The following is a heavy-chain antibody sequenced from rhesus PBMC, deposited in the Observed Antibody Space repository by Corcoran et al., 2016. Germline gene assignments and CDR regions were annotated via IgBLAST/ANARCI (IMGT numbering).Heavy chain of an antibody. CDR2: IFGGAGNT. D-gene: IGHD2-33*01. CDR1: VDSISNHH. Sequence: QLQLQESGPGLVKPSETLSLTCAVSVDSISNHHWVWIGQPPGKCLEWIGRIFGGAGNTDYNPSLRSRVTISTDTSQNQFSLKVNSVIAADTAVYYCARGCSYRGCPLVHIDYWGQGVLVTVSS. J-gene: IGHJ4*01. CDR3: ARGCSYRGCPLVHIDY. V-gene: IGHV4-173*01.